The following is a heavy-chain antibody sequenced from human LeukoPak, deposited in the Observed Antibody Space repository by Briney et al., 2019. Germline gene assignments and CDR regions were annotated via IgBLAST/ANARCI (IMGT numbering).Heavy chain of an antibody. V-gene: IGHV6-1*01. CDR1: GDSVSSNTAA. CDR2: TNYRSKWFS. J-gene: IGHJ3*02. Sequence: SQTLSLTCAISGDSVSSNTAAWNWIRQSPSRGLERLGRTNYRSKWFSDYAESVKSRITISPDTSKNQFSLQLNSVTPEDTAMYYCATEEGGAFPILGQGTMVTVSS. CDR3: ATEEGGAFPI.